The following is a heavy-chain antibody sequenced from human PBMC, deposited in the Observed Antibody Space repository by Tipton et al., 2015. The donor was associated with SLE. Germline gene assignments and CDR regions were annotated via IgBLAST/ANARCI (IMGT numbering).Heavy chain of an antibody. Sequence: TLSLTCAVSGASFSSSNWWTWVRQPPGKGLEWIGEIYHSGNTNYNPSLKSRITISVDKSKNQFSLHLTSVTAADTAMYYCARRAPLYTTGPQAAFDIWGQGRMVTVPS. CDR1: GASFSSSNW. CDR2: IYHSGNT. J-gene: IGHJ3*02. CDR3: ARRAPLYTTGPQAAFDI. V-gene: IGHV4-4*02. D-gene: IGHD2/OR15-2a*01.